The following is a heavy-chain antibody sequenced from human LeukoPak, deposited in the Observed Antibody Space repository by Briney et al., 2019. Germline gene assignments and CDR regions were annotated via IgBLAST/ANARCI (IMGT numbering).Heavy chain of an antibody. D-gene: IGHD2-2*01. V-gene: IGHV3-48*03. J-gene: IGHJ4*02. CDR2: ISSTSGSTI. Sequence: GGSLRLSCAASGFTFSSYEMNWVRQAPGEGLEWVSYISSTSGSTIYYADSVKGRFTISRDNAKNSLYLQMNSLRAEDTAAYYCARRYCSSTSCLLDYWGQGTLVTVSS. CDR1: GFTFSSYE. CDR3: ARRYCSSTSCLLDY.